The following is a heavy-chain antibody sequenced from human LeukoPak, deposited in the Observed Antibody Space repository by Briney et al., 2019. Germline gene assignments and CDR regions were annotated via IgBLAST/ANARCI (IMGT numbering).Heavy chain of an antibody. CDR2: IYYSRST. Sequence: PSQTLSLTCTVSGGSISSGDYYWSWIRQPPGKGLEWIGYIYYSRSTYYNPSLKSRVTISVDTSKNQFSLKLSSVTAADTAVYYCARDLVGFGHFDYWGQGTLVTVSS. D-gene: IGHD3-10*01. CDR1: GGSISSGDYY. J-gene: IGHJ4*02. V-gene: IGHV4-30-4*01. CDR3: ARDLVGFGHFDY.